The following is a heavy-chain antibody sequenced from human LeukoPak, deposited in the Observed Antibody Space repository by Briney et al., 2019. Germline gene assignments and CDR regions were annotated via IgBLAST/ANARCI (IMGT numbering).Heavy chain of an antibody. CDR3: ARDPTPYSSGWNLHY. D-gene: IGHD6-25*01. V-gene: IGHV3-30-3*01. CDR1: GFTFSSYA. CDR2: ISYDGSNK. Sequence: PGGSLRLSCAASGFTFSSYAMHWVRQAPGKGLEWVAVISYDGSNKYYADSVKGRFTISRDNSKNTLYLQMNSLRAEDTAVYYCARDPTPYSSGWNLHYWGQGTLVTVSS. J-gene: IGHJ4*02.